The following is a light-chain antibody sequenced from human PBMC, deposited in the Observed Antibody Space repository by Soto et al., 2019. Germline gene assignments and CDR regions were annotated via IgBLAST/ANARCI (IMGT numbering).Light chain of an antibody. CDR2: AAS. CDR3: KQYQTMWT. V-gene: IGKV1-8*01. Sequence: AIRIPPSPSSSSASTGSRVAITGRASQGISSYLAWYKQKPGKDPKILIYAASTLQSGVQSRFSGSGSGTEFTLTITSMQPDEFATDDCKQYQTMWTVGQGTKVEIK. J-gene: IGKJ1*01. CDR1: QGISSY.